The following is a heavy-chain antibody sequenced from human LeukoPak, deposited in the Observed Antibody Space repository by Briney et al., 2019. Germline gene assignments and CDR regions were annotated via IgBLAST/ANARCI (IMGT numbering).Heavy chain of an antibody. CDR2: INPNSGGT. CDR1: GYTFTSYY. D-gene: IGHD5-18*01. V-gene: IGHV1-2*02. J-gene: IGHJ6*03. CDR3: ARKGYTAMADYYYYMDV. Sequence: ASVKVSCKASGYTFTSYYMHWVRQAPGQGLEWMGWINPNSGGTNYAQKFQGRVTMTRDTSISTAYMELSRLRSDDTAVYYCARKGYTAMADYYYYMDVWGKGTTVTVSS.